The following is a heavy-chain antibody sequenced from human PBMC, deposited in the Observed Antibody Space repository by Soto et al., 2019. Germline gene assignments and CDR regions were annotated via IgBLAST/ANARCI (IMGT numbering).Heavy chain of an antibody. J-gene: IGHJ4*02. Sequence: GGSLRLSCAASGFTFNNYAMHWVRQPPGKGLEWVAVTSYDEKNKYYTDPVKGRFTISRDNPKNTLYLQMNNLRTEDTAVYYCARAYSSGWSLPFDYWGQGTLVTVS. V-gene: IGHV3-30*04. CDR3: ARAYSSGWSLPFDY. D-gene: IGHD6-19*01. CDR1: GFTFNNYA. CDR2: TSYDEKNK.